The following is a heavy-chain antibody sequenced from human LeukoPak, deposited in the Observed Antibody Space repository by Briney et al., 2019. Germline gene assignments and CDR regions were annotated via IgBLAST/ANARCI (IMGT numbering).Heavy chain of an antibody. CDR3: ARTCGGDCYPAPGAFDI. Sequence: SETLSLTCTVSGGSISSGGYYWRWIRQHPGKGLEWIGYIYYSGSTYYNPSLKSRVTISVDTSKNQFSLKLSSVTAADTAVYYCARTCGGDCYPAPGAFDIWGQGTMVTVSS. D-gene: IGHD2-21*02. J-gene: IGHJ3*02. CDR1: GGSISSGGYY. V-gene: IGHV4-31*03. CDR2: IYYSGST.